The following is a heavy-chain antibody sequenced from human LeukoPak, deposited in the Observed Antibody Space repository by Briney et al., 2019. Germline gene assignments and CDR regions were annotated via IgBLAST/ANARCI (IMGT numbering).Heavy chain of an antibody. D-gene: IGHD6-19*01. CDR3: ARIPGGFEAGSSGWEFHFDY. V-gene: IGHV1-69*04. J-gene: IGHJ4*02. CDR1: GGTFSSYA. Sequence: SVKVSCKASGGTFSSYAISWVRQAPRQGLEWMGRIIPILGIANYAQKFQGRVTITADKSTSTAYMELSSLRSEDTAVYYCARIPGGFEAGSSGWEFHFDYWGQGTLVTASS. CDR2: IIPILGIA.